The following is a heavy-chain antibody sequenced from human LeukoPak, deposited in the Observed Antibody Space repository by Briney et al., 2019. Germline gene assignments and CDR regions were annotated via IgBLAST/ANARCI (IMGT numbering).Heavy chain of an antibody. D-gene: IGHD5-18*01. J-gene: IGHJ4*02. Sequence: GGSLRLSCTASGFTFGDYAMSWVRQAPGKGLEWVGFIRSKAYGGTTEYAASVKVRFTISRYDTKSIAYLQMNSLKTDDTAVYYYTRLRGNSMRHDSYWGQGTLVTVSS. V-gene: IGHV3-49*04. CDR2: IRSKAYGGTT. CDR1: GFTFGDYA. CDR3: TRLRGNSMRHDSY.